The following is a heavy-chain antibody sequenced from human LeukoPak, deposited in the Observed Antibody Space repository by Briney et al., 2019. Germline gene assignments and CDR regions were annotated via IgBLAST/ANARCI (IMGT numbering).Heavy chain of an antibody. CDR3: ATVIRLSDAMDV. J-gene: IGHJ6*02. CDR2: IYYSGST. V-gene: IGHV4-39*07. CDR1: GGSISSTTYY. Sequence: SETLSLTCTVSGGSISSTTYYWGWIRQPPGKGLEWIANIYYSGSTYYNPSLKSRVTISVDTSKNQFSLKLSSVTAADTAVYYCATVIRLSDAMDVWGQGTTVTVSS. D-gene: IGHD6-25*01.